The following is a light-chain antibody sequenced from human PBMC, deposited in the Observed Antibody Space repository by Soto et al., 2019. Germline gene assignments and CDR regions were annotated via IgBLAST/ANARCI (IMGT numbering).Light chain of an antibody. CDR2: DAS. J-gene: IGKJ1*01. CDR3: QQGFSAPTWT. Sequence: DIQMTQSPSSLSASVGARVTITCRSSQSINNYLNWYQQRPGKAPKVVIYDASSLRSGVPSRFSCSGSGTESTLPISSLQREDFATYYCQQGFSAPTWTFGQGTKVEIK. CDR1: QSINNY. V-gene: IGKV1-39*01.